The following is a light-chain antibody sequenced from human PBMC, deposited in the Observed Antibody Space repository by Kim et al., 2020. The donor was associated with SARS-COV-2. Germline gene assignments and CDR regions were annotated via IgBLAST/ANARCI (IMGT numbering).Light chain of an antibody. V-gene: IGKV3-15*01. CDR3: QQYNRWPT. J-gene: IGKJ4*01. CDR2: FAV. Sequence: EVVMTQSPATLSVSPGERATLSCRASENVATNLAWYQAKPGQPPRLLIYFAVTRATGVPARFSGSGSGTDFTLTISSLQSEDLAVYYCQQYNRWPTFGGGTKVDIK. CDR1: ENVATN.